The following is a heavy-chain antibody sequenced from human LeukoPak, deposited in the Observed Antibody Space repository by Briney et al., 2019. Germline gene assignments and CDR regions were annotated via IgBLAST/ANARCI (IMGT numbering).Heavy chain of an antibody. V-gene: IGHV1-3*01. Sequence: ASVKVSCKASGHTFTSYAMHWVRQAPGQRLEWMGWINAGNGNTKYSQKFQGRVTITRDTSASTAYMELSSLRSEDTAVYYCAREVRTAVAGLDYWGQGTLVTVSS. D-gene: IGHD6-19*01. CDR3: AREVRTAVAGLDY. CDR2: INAGNGNT. CDR1: GHTFTSYA. J-gene: IGHJ4*02.